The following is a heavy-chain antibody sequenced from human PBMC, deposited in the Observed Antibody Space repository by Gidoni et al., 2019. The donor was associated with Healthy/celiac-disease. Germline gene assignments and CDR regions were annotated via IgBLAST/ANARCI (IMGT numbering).Heavy chain of an antibody. Sequence: QVQLVESGGGVVQPGRSLRLSCAASGFPFSSYGMHWVRQAPGKGLGWVAVISYDGSNKYYADSVKGRFTISRDNSKNTLYLQMNSLRAEDTAVYYCAKDRATVRFGSGSYTPDYWGQGTLVTVSS. CDR3: AKDRATVRFGSGSYTPDY. D-gene: IGHD3-10*01. CDR1: GFPFSSYG. CDR2: ISYDGSNK. V-gene: IGHV3-30*18. J-gene: IGHJ4*02.